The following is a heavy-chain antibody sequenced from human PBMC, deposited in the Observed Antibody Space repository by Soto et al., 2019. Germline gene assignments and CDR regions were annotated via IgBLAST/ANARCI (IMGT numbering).Heavy chain of an antibody. Sequence: QVTLKESGPVLVKPTETLTLTCTVSGIPLSNGKMGVSWIRQPPGKALEWLAHIFANDEKCYSPSLKSRLTISKDTSKSQVVLTMTNLDPVDTATYYCVRVTTYTGSVNYDYWGQGTLVTVSS. V-gene: IGHV2-26*01. J-gene: IGHJ4*02. CDR3: VRVTTYTGSVNYDY. CDR2: IFANDEK. D-gene: IGHD3-10*01. CDR1: GIPLSNGKMG.